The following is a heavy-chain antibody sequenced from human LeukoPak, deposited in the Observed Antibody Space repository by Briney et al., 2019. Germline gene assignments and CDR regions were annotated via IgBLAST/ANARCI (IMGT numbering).Heavy chain of an antibody. D-gene: IGHD4-23*01. CDR1: GFTVSSNY. CDR3: ARGGYGGPDAFDI. CDR2: IYSGYSGGST. J-gene: IGHJ3*02. V-gene: IGHV3-53*04. Sequence: GGSLGLSCAASGFTVSSNYMSWVRQAPGKGLEWVSVIYSGYSGGSTYYADSVKGRFTISRHNSKNTLYLQMNSLRAEDTAVYYRARGGYGGPDAFDIWGQGTMVTVSS.